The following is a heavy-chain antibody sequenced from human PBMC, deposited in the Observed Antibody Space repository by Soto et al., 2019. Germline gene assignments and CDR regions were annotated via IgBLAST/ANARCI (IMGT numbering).Heavy chain of an antibody. CDR3: ARAFHNWFDP. V-gene: IGHV4-31*03. CDR2: IYYSGST. CDR1: GGSISSGGYY. J-gene: IGHJ5*02. Sequence: PSETLSLTCTVSGGSISSGGYYWSWIRQHPGEGLEWIGYIYYSGSTYYNPSLKSRVTISVDTSKNQFSLKLSSVTAADTAVYYCARAFHNWFDPWGQGTLVTVSS.